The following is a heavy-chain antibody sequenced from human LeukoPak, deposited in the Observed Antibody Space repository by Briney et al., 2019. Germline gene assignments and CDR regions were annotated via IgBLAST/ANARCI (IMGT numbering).Heavy chain of an antibody. CDR2: INSDGSWT. CDR1: GNYW. V-gene: IGHV3-74*01. D-gene: IGHD2/OR15-2a*01. J-gene: IGHJ4*02. CDR3: VSFYETY. Sequence: GGSLRLSCAASGNYWMHWVRQAPGKGLVWVSHINSDGSWTSYADSVKGRSTISKDNAKNTVYLQMNSLRAEDTAVYYCVSFYETYWGRGTLVTVSS.